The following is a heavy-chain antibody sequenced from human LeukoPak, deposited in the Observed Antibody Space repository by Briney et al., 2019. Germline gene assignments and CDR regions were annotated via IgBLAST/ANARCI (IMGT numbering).Heavy chain of an antibody. CDR3: ARDPNKAVADLHGMDV. Sequence: ASVKVSCKASGYTFTSYYMHWVRQAPGQGLEWMGIINPSGGSTSYAQKFQGRVTMTRDTSTSTVYMELSSLRSGDTAVYYCARDPNKAVADLHGMDVWGQGTTVTVSS. V-gene: IGHV1-46*01. CDR2: INPSGGST. CDR1: GYTFTSYY. J-gene: IGHJ6*02. D-gene: IGHD6-19*01.